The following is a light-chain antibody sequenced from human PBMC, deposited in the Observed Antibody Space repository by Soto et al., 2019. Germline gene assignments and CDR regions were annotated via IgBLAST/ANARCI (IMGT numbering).Light chain of an antibody. CDR2: SND. J-gene: IGLJ2*01. Sequence: QSVLTQSPSASGTPGQRVSISCSGSTSNIGTNTVSWYQHVPGTAPKLLIYSNDQRPSAVPGRFSGSKSGKSASLAISGLLSEDEADYYCATWDDSLNVVFGGGTKLTVL. CDR1: TSNIGTNT. CDR3: ATWDDSLNVV. V-gene: IGLV1-44*01.